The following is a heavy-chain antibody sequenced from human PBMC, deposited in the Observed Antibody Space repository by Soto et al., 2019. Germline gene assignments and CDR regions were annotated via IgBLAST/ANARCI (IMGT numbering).Heavy chain of an antibody. CDR2: MWYDGSNK. V-gene: IGHV3-33*01. CDR1: GFTFSSYG. D-gene: IGHD2-2*01. Sequence: PGGSLRLSCAASGFTFSSYGMHWVRQAPGKWLEWVAVMWYDGSNKYYADSVKGRFTISRDDSKNMMYMEMSSLRTEDTAVYYCTTDSYINMPIVRFDYWGHGTLVTVSS. CDR3: TTDSYINMPIVRFDY. J-gene: IGHJ4*01.